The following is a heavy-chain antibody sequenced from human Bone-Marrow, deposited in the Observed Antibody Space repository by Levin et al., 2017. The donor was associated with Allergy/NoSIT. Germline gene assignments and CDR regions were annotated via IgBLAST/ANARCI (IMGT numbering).Heavy chain of an antibody. D-gene: IGHD3-3*02. CDR2: ISSSGSTI. Sequence: PGGSLRLSCAASGFTFSDYYMSWIRQAPGKGLEWVSYISSSGSTIYYADPVKGRFTISRDNAKNSLYLQMNSLRAEDTAVYYCAFGTFLEWLNSAFDIWGQGTMVTVSS. CDR1: GFTFSDYY. J-gene: IGHJ3*02. V-gene: IGHV3-11*01. CDR3: AFGTFLEWLNSAFDI.